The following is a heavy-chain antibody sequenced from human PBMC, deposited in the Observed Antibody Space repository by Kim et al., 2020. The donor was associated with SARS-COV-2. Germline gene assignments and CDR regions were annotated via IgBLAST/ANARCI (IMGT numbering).Heavy chain of an antibody. CDR3: AKRDSGSSRRLDY. CDR1: GFTFDDYP. CDR2: ISSNSDTI. D-gene: IGHD1-26*01. J-gene: IGHJ4*02. V-gene: IGHV3-9*01. Sequence: GGSLRLSCAASGFTFDDYPMHWVRQAPGKGLEWVSGISSNSDTIAYADSLKGRFTISRDNAKNSLYLQMNSLRLEDTALYYCAKRDSGSSRRLDYGGQGTLVTVSS.